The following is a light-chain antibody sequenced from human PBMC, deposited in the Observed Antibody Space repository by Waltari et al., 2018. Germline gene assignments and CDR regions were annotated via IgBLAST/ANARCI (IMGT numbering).Light chain of an antibody. Sequence: EIVMTQSPATLSASPGGRATLSCRASESVSSSLAGYQQKPGQAPRLLIFGASTRATGIPARFSGSGSGTDFTLSISSLRSEDFAVYYCQQYNNWPPYTFGQGTRLEIK. J-gene: IGKJ2*01. V-gene: IGKV3-15*01. CDR2: GAS. CDR3: QQYNNWPPYT. CDR1: ESVSSS.